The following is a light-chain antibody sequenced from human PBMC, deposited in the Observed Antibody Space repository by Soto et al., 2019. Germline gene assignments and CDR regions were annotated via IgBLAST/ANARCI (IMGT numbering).Light chain of an antibody. Sequence: QSALTQPASVSVHPEQSITISCTGNSSDVVGYNYVSWYQQQPGKAPKFMIYDVTDRPSGVSNRFSGSKSGNTASLTISGLQAEDEADYYCCSYTTSNTRQIVFGTGTKVTVL. CDR1: SSDVVGYNY. CDR3: CSYTTSNTRQIV. V-gene: IGLV2-14*01. J-gene: IGLJ1*01. CDR2: DVT.